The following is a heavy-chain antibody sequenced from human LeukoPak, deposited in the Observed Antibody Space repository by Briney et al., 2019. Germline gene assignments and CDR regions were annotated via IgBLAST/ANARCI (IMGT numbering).Heavy chain of an antibody. Sequence: PGGSLRLSCAASGFTFSSYSMNWVRQAPGKGLEWVSSISSSSSYIYYADSVKGRFTISRDNSKNTLYLQMNSLRAEDTAVYYCAKEGGPSDSGGFDPWGQGTLVTVSS. D-gene: IGHD1-26*01. CDR2: ISSSSSYI. CDR1: GFTFSSYS. CDR3: AKEGGPSDSGGFDP. J-gene: IGHJ5*02. V-gene: IGHV3-21*01.